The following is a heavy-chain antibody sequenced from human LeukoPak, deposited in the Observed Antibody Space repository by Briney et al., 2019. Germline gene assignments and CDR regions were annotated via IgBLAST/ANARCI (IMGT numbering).Heavy chain of an antibody. Sequence: GGSLRLSCAASGFTFSSYDMTWVRQTPGKGLEWVALISRSGGTTYYADSVNGRFTISRDNSKNTLYLQINSLRAEDTSEYYCAKRGGTETFYYFYYMDVWGKGTTL. D-gene: IGHD2-15*01. J-gene: IGHJ6*03. CDR3: AKRGGTETFYYFYYMDV. V-gene: IGHV3-23*01. CDR2: ISRSGGTT. CDR1: GFTFSSYD.